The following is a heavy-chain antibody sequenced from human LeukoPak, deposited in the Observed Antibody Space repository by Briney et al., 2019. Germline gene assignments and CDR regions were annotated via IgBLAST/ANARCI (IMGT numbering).Heavy chain of an antibody. J-gene: IGHJ4*02. CDR2: ISSSSSYI. CDR3: ASWPVDRSSGWSNYFDY. CDR1: GFTFSSYS. D-gene: IGHD6-19*01. Sequence: PGGSLRLSCAASGFTFSSYSMNWVRQAPGKGLEWVSSISSSSSYIYYADSVKGRFTISRDNAKNSLYLQMNSLRAEDTAVYYCASWPVDRSSGWSNYFDYWGQGTLVTVSS. V-gene: IGHV3-21*04.